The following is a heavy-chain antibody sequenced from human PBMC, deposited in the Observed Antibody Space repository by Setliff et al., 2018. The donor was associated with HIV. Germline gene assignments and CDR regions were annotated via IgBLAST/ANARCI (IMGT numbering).Heavy chain of an antibody. CDR3: ARDSGSWNFDY. CDR1: GGSISSYY. D-gene: IGHD1-26*01. Sequence: SETLSLTCTVSGGSISSYYWSWIRQPPGKGLEWIGYIYYSGSTNYNPSLKSRVTISVDTSKNQFSLKLSSVTAADTAVYYCARDSGSWNFDYWGQGTLVTAPQ. V-gene: IGHV4-59*01. J-gene: IGHJ4*02. CDR2: IYYSGST.